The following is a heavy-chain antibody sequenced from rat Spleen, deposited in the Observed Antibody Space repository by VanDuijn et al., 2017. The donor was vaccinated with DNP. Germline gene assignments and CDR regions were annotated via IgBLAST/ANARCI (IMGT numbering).Heavy chain of an antibody. CDR3: AIHTTGIPDYFDY. Sequence: EVQVLESGGGLVQPGNSLKLSCATSGFTFSTAWMYWYRQFPEKRLEWVARIKAKSNNYATDYTESVKGRFTISRDDSKSSIYLQMNNLKEEDTAIYYCAIHTTGIPDYFDYWGQGVMVTVSS. D-gene: IGHD1-7*01. J-gene: IGHJ2*01. V-gene: IGHV6-6*01. CDR2: IKAKSNNYAT. CDR1: GFTFSTAW.